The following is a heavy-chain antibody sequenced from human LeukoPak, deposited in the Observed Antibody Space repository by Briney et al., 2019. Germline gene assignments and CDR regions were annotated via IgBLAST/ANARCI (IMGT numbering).Heavy chain of an antibody. CDR1: GFTFSSYA. V-gene: IGHV3-30-3*01. D-gene: IGHD6-13*01. CDR2: VSYDGSNK. J-gene: IGHJ4*02. CDR3: ARDRGRYSSRWWYYFDY. Sequence: GRSLRLSCAASGFTFSSYAMHWVRQAPGKGLEWVAVVSYDGSNKYYADSVKGRFTISRDNSKNTLYLQMNSLRAEDAAVYYCARDRGRYSSRWWYYFDYWGQGTLVTVSS.